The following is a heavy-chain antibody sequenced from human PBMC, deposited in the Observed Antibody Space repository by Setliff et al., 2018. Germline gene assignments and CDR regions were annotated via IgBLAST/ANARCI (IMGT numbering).Heavy chain of an antibody. CDR2: INHSGST. D-gene: IGHD4-17*01. CDR3: ARTHDYGDYRWYFDL. Sequence: SETLSLTCAVYGGSFSGYYWSWIRQPPGKGLEWIGEINHSGSTNYNPSLESRVTISVDTSKNQFSLKLSSVTAADTAVYYCARTHDYGDYRWYFDLWGRGTLVTVSS. J-gene: IGHJ2*01. V-gene: IGHV4-34*01. CDR1: GGSFSGYY.